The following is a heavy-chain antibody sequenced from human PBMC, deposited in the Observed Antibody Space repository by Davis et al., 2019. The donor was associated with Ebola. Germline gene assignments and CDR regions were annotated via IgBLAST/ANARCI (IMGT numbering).Heavy chain of an antibody. CDR3: AKTSSSSWYAGSQLEG. Sequence: PGGSLRLSCAASGFTFSSYTMSWVRQAPGEGLEWVSTITASATITYYVDSVKGRFTISRDNSKNTLFLQMNSLRAEDTALYYCAKTSSSSWYAGSQLEGWGQGTLVTVSS. D-gene: IGHD6-13*01. CDR1: GFTFSSYT. V-gene: IGHV3-23*01. CDR2: ITASATIT. J-gene: IGHJ4*02.